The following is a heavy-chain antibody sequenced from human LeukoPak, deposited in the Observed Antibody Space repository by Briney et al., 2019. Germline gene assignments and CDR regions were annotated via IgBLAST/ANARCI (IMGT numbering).Heavy chain of an antibody. V-gene: IGHV3-9*01. CDR1: GFTFNDHA. J-gene: IGHJ3*02. D-gene: IGHD3-22*01. Sequence: PGGSLRLSCAASGFTFNDHAMYWVRQAPGKGLEWVSGINWNSDNIGYADSVKGRFTISRDDAKKPLFLQMNSLRTEDTALYYCARASYYYDTTGLGAVDIWGKGQWSPSLQ. CDR3: ARASYYYDTTGLGAVDI. CDR2: INWNSDNI.